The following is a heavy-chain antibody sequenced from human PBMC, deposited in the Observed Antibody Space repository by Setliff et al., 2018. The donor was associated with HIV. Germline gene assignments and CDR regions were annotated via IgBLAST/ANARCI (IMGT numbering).Heavy chain of an antibody. CDR2: IYPGDSDT. V-gene: IGHV5-51*01. Sequence: PGESLKISCKASGYSFTDYWIGWVRQMPGKGLEWMGIIYPGDSDTRYSPSFRGQVTISADKSISTAYLQWSSLKASDTAMYYCARHITGISFFSYMDVWGTGTTVTVSS. J-gene: IGHJ6*03. CDR3: ARHITGISFFSYMDV. D-gene: IGHD1-20*01. CDR1: GYSFTDYW.